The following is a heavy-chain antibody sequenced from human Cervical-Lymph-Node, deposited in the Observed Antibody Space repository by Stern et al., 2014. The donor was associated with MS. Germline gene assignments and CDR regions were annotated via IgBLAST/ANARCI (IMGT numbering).Heavy chain of an antibody. D-gene: IGHD4-23*01. Sequence: QMQLVQSGAEVKKPGSSVKVSCKVSEASFSTNGISWVRQGPGQGLEWMGAIVTIFEKSNYEEQFRGRVSITADESTNRAYMELTSLTSEDTGVYYCAREHHGGNFAAWGQGTLVTVSS. V-gene: IGHV1-69*01. CDR3: AREHHGGNFAA. CDR1: EASFSTNG. J-gene: IGHJ5*02. CDR2: IVTIFEKS.